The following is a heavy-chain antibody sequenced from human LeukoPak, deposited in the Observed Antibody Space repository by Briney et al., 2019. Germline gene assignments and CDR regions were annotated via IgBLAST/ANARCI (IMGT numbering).Heavy chain of an antibody. V-gene: IGHV4-59*01. CDR2: IYYSGST. Sequence: SETLSLTCTVSGGSISSYYWGWIRQPPGKGLEWIGYIYYSGSTNYNPSLKSRVTISVDTSKNQFSLKLSSVTAADTAVYYCARGGGGSYLFDYWGQGTLVTVSS. CDR1: GGSISSYY. J-gene: IGHJ4*02. CDR3: ARGGGGSYLFDY. D-gene: IGHD1-26*01.